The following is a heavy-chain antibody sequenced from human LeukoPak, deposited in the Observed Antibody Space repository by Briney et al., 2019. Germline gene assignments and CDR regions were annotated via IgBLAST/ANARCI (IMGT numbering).Heavy chain of an antibody. D-gene: IGHD6-13*01. Sequence: PSETLSLTCTVSGGSISSYYWSWIRQPAGKGLEWIGRIYTSGSTNYNPSLKSRVTMSVDTSKNQFSLRLSSVTAADTAVYYCASGYSSSWYTSWGQGALVTVSS. CDR2: IYTSGST. CDR3: ASGYSSSWYTS. J-gene: IGHJ5*02. V-gene: IGHV4-4*07. CDR1: GGSISSYY.